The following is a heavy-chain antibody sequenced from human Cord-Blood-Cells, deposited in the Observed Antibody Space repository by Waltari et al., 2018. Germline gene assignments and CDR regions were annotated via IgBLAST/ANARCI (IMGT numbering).Heavy chain of an antibody. V-gene: IGHV3-7*01. CDR2: IKQDGSEK. CDR1: GFPFSSYW. J-gene: IGHJ4*02. CDR3: ARVIEITGEFDY. Sequence: EVQLVESGGGLVQPGGSLRLSCSASGFPFSSYWMSSFRQAPGKGLEWVANIKQDGSEKYYVDSVKGRFTISRDNAKNSLYLQMNSLRAEDTAVYYCARVIEITGEFDYWGQGTLVTVSS. D-gene: IGHD1-20*01.